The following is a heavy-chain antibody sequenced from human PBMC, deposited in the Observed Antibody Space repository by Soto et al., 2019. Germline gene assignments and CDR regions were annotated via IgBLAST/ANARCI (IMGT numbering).Heavy chain of an antibody. J-gene: IGHJ6*02. V-gene: IGHV1-18*01. CDR2: ISAYNGSP. CDR1: GYTFTSYG. D-gene: IGHD3-9*01. CDR3: AREGYYSGFLTYSPPRYYRMDV. Sequence: ASVKVSCKASGYTFTSYGISWVRQAPGQGLEWMGWISAYNGSPNYAQKFQGRVTMTTDTSTSTAYMELRSLRSDDTAVYFCAREGYYSGFLTYSPPRYYRMDVWGQGSTVPVSS.